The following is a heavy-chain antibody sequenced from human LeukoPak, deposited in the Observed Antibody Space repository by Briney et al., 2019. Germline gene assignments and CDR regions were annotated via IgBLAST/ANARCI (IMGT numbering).Heavy chain of an antibody. J-gene: IGHJ4*02. CDR3: ARDHHYYDSSGYPADY. V-gene: IGHV1-46*01. Sequence: ASVTVSCKASGYTFTSYYMHWVRQAPGQGLEWMGIINPSGGSTSYAQKFQGRVTVTRDMSTSTVYMELSSLRSEDTAVYYCARDHHYYDSSGYPADYWGQGTLVTVSS. CDR2: INPSGGST. CDR1: GYTFTSYY. D-gene: IGHD3-22*01.